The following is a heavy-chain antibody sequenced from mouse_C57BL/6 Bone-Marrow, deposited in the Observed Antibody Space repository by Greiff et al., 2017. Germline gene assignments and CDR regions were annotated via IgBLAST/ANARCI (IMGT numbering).Heavy chain of an antibody. CDR1: GYTFTSYW. CDR2: IHPNSGST. V-gene: IGHV1-64*01. J-gene: IGHJ3*01. CDR3: ARDDGYYEFAY. Sequence: QVQLQQPGAELVKPGASVKLSCKASGYTFTSYWMHWVKQRPGQGLEWIGMIHPNSGSTNYNEKFKSKATLTVDKSSSTAYMQLSSLTSEDSAVYYCARDDGYYEFAYGGQGTLVTVSA. D-gene: IGHD2-3*01.